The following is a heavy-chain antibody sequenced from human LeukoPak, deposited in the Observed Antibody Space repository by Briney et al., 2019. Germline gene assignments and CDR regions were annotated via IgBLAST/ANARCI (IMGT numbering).Heavy chain of an antibody. CDR1: GFTFGSYS. V-gene: IGHV3-21*01. J-gene: IGHJ4*02. CDR2: ISSSSSYI. CDR3: ARTVGIAVAGLDY. D-gene: IGHD6-19*01. Sequence: GGSLRLSCAASGFTFGSYSMNWVRQAPGKGLEWVSSISSSSSYIYYADSVKGRFTISRDNAKNSLYLQMNSLRAEDTAVYYCARTVGIAVAGLDYWGQGTLVTVSS.